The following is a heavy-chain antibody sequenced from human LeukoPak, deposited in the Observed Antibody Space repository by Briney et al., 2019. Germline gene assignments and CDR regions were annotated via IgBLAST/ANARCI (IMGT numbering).Heavy chain of an antibody. CDR2: IRYDGSNK. V-gene: IGHV3-30*02. CDR1: GFTFSSYG. J-gene: IGHJ6*03. CDR3: AKGKTYYYYYMDV. Sequence: PGGSLRLSCAASGFTFSSYGMDWVRQAPGKGLEWVAFIRYDGSNKYYADSVKGRFTISRDNSKNTLYLQMNSLRAEDTAVYYCAKGKTYYYYYMDVWGKGTTVTVSS.